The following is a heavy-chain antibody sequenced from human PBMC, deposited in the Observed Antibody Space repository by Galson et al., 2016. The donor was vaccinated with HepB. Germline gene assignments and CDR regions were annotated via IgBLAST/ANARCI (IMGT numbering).Heavy chain of an antibody. J-gene: IGHJ6*03. CDR2: IKSKPGGGTA. CDR3: TWIHRNASGITYEDYYYHMDR. CDR1: GFTFYYAW. D-gene: IGHD3-10*01. V-gene: IGHV3-15*01. Sequence: SLRLSCAASGFTFYYAWMSWVRQAPGKGLEYIGRIKSKPGGGTADYAAAVKDRFTISRDDSSNTLYLQMNRLKIEDTAIYYCTWIHRNASGITYEDYYYHMDRWGKGTTVTVSS.